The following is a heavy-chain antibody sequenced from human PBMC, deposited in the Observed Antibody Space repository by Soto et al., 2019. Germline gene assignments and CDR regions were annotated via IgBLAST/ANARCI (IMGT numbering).Heavy chain of an antibody. CDR2: IYSGSAI. CDR1: GFTFSQYS. V-gene: IGHV3-48*04. D-gene: IGHD4-4*01. J-gene: IGHJ4*02. Sequence: GGSLRLSCAASGFTFSQYSMNWVRQAPGKGLEWLAYIYSGSAIYNADSVKGRFTISRDNAKNSLYLQMNSLRVEDTAVYYCARDVDYSFDFWGQGTPVTVSS. CDR3: ARDVDYSFDF.